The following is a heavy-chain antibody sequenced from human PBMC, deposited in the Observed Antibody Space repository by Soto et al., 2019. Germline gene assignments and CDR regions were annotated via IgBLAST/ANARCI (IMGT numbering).Heavy chain of an antibody. J-gene: IGHJ4*02. V-gene: IGHV3-13*01. CDR1: GFTFSDYD. CDR3: ASLGAQIY. CDR2: IGHGGDT. D-gene: IGHD7-27*01. Sequence: AQLVESGGGLVQPGGSLRLSCAASGFTFSDYDMHWVRQARGKGLEWVASIGHGGDTYSGDSVRGRFTISRENAKNTFHLQMNSLRAGDTAMYYCASLGAQIYWGQGAQVTVSS.